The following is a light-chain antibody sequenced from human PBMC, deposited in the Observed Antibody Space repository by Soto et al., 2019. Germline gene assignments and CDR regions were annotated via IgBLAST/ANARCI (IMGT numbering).Light chain of an antibody. CDR3: QQYDSYSRT. CDR1: QGIDSS. V-gene: IGKV1-13*02. CDR2: DAS. Sequence: AILLTQSPSSLSASEGDRVTITCRASQGIDSSFAWYQEKPGKAPKLLIYDASSLQSGVPSRFTGRGSGTEFTLTISSLQPDDFATYYCQQYDSYSRTFGQGTMV. J-gene: IGKJ1*01.